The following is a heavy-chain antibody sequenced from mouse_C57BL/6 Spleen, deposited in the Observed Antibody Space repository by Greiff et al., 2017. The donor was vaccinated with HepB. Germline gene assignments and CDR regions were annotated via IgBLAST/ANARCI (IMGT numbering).Heavy chain of an antibody. CDR1: GFTFSSYA. D-gene: IGHD2-4*01. J-gene: IGHJ3*01. V-gene: IGHV5-9-1*02. Sequence: EVQRVESGEGLVKPGGSLKLSCAASGFTFSSYAMSWVRQTPEKRLEWVAYISSGGDYIYYADTVKGRFTISRDNARNTLYLQMSSLKSEDTAMYYCTRDDYDWFAYWGQGTLVTVSA. CDR3: TRDDYDWFAY. CDR2: ISSGGDYI.